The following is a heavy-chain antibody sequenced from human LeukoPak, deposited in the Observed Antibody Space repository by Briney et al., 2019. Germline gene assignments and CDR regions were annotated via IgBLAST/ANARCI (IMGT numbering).Heavy chain of an antibody. Sequence: GGSLRLSCAASGFTFSSYSMNWVRQAPGKGLEWVSSISSSSSYIYYADSVKGRFTISRDNAKNSLYLQMSSLRAEDTAVYYCARDRGVTTEVDYWGQGTLVTVSS. CDR1: GFTFSSYS. V-gene: IGHV3-21*01. J-gene: IGHJ4*02. D-gene: IGHD4-17*01. CDR2: ISSSSSYI. CDR3: ARDRGVTTEVDY.